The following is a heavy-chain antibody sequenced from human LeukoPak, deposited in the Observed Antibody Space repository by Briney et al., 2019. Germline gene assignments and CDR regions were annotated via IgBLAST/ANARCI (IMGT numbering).Heavy chain of an antibody. CDR1: GFTFISYW. CDR2: IKQDGSEI. Sequence: GGSLRLSCAASGFTFISYWMTWVPQAPGKGLEWVANIKQDGSEIYYVDPVKGRFTISRDNAKNSLYLQMNSLRAEDTAVYYCARGSSGSYLGAFDIWGQGTMVTVSS. J-gene: IGHJ3*02. CDR3: ARGSSGSYLGAFDI. V-gene: IGHV3-7*04. D-gene: IGHD3-22*01.